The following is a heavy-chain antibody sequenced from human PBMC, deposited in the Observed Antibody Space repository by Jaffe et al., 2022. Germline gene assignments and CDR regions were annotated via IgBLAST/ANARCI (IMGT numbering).Heavy chain of an antibody. CDR1: GFTFSSYA. CDR2: ISGSGGST. J-gene: IGHJ6*03. D-gene: IGHD3-10*01. V-gene: IGHV3-23*01. CDR3: AKSFREPYYYYYYYMDV. Sequence: EVQLLESGGGLVQPGGSLRLSCAASGFTFSSYAMSWVRQAPGKGLEWVSAISGSGGSTYYADSVKGRFTISRDNSKNTLYLQMNSLRAEDTAVYYCAKSFREPYYYYYYYMDVWGKGTTVTVSS.